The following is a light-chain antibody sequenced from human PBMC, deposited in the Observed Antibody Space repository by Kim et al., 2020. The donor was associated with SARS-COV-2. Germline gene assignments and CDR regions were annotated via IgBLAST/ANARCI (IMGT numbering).Light chain of an antibody. Sequence: SPGERATLSCRASQSVSSTYLVWYQQKPGQAPRLLIYGASSRATGIPDRLSGSGSGTDFSLTISRVEPEDFAVYYCQQYNTSPLTFGEGTKVDIK. V-gene: IGKV3-20*01. J-gene: IGKJ4*01. CDR2: GAS. CDR1: QSVSSTY. CDR3: QQYNTSPLT.